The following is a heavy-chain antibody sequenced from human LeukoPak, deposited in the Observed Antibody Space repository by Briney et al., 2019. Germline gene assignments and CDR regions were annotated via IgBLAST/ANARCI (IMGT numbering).Heavy chain of an antibody. V-gene: IGHV3-23*01. D-gene: IGHD5-24*01. J-gene: IGHJ4*02. CDR3: AKGPKLGDGFHCDY. Sequence: PGGSLRLSCVASGFIFDNYALSWVRQAPGKGLEWVSGISGSADNTYYADSVKGRSTISRDISKNTVYLQMNNLRVDDTAVYYCAKGPKLGDGFHCDYWGQGTLVTVSP. CDR1: GFIFDNYA. CDR2: ISGSADNT.